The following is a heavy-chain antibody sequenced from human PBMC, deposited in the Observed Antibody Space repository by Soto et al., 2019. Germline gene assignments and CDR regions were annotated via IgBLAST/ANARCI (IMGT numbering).Heavy chain of an antibody. Sequence: GGSLRLSCAASGFTFSSYWMSWVRQAPGKGLEWVANIKQDGSEKYYVDSAKGRFTISRDNAKNSLYLQMNSLRAEDTAVYYCARRGRYYYGSGTGRPRYYYYYGMDVWGQGTTVT. CDR3: ARRGRYYYGSGTGRPRYYYYYGMDV. CDR2: IKQDGSEK. J-gene: IGHJ6*02. CDR1: GFTFSSYW. D-gene: IGHD3-10*01. V-gene: IGHV3-7*04.